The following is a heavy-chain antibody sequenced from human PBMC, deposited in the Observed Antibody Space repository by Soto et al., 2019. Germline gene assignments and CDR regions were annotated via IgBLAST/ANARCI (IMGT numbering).Heavy chain of an antibody. V-gene: IGHV4-30-2*01. J-gene: IGHJ4*02. D-gene: IGHD4-17*01. CDR3: ASGLVTTRHC. CDR2: NYQSGST. Sequence: QLQLQESGSGLVKPSQTLSLTCAVSGGSISSGGYSWGWIRQPPGKGLEWLGDNYQSGSTHHNPTLKSRLTIPVDRSKNHFARQLSSAAAADTDVYCCASGLVTTRHCWCRGTLVTVSS. CDR1: GGSISSGGYS.